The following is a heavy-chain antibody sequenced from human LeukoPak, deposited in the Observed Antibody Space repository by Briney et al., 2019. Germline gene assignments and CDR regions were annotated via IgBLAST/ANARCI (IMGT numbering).Heavy chain of an antibody. CDR1: GFTFSSYA. V-gene: IGHV3-11*01. D-gene: IGHD6-19*01. CDR3: ARDGEPYSSGWYRY. J-gene: IGHJ4*02. CDR2: ISSSGSTI. Sequence: GGSLRLSCAASGFTFSSYAMSWIRQAPGKGLEWVSYISSSGSTIYYADSVKGRFTISRDNAKNSLYLQMNSLRAEDTAVYYCARDGEPYSSGWYRYWGQGTLVTVSS.